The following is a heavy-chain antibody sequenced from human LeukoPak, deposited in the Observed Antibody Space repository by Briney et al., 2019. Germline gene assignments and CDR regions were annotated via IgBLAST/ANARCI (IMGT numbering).Heavy chain of an antibody. D-gene: IGHD6-13*01. J-gene: IGHJ4*02. CDR3: AREAPWQQGFDY. Sequence: SETLSLTCTVSVGSISSRDYYWSWIRQPPGKGLEWIGYIYYSGSTYYNPSLKSRVTISVYTSKNQFSLKLSSVTAADTAVYYCAREAPWQQGFDYWGQGTLVTVSS. V-gene: IGHV4-30-4*08. CDR1: VGSISSRDYY. CDR2: IYYSGST.